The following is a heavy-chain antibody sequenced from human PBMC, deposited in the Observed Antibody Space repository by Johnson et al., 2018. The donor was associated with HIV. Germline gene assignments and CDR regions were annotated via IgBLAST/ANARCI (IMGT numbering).Heavy chain of an antibody. CDR2: ISYDGSNK. V-gene: IGHV3-30*18. D-gene: IGHD6-13*01. CDR1: GFTFSSYG. Sequence: QVQLVESGGGVVQPGRSLRLSCAASGFTFSSYGMHWVRQAPGKGLEWVAVISYDGSNKYYADSVKGRFTISIDNSKNTLYLQMNSLRAEDTAVYYCAKSIAAAGTNAFDIWGQGTMVTVSS. J-gene: IGHJ3*02. CDR3: AKSIAAAGTNAFDI.